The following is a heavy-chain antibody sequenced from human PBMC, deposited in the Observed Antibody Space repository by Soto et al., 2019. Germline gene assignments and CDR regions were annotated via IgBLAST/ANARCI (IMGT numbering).Heavy chain of an antibody. CDR3: AKSIAAAGTRPTNWFDP. D-gene: IGHD6-13*01. CDR2: IYYSGST. CDR1: GGSISSYY. Sequence: SETLSLTCTVSGGSISSYYWSWIRQPPGKGLEWIGYIYYSGSTNYNPSLKSRVTISVDTSKNQFSLKLSSVTAADTAVYYCAKSIAAAGTRPTNWFDPWGQGTLVTVSS. J-gene: IGHJ5*02. V-gene: IGHV4-59*01.